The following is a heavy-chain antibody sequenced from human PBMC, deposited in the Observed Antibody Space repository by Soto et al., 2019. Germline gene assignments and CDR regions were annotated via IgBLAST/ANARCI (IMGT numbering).Heavy chain of an antibody. V-gene: IGHV4-59*08. CDR3: AGQYSYGHYAMDV. CDR2: IYYSGST. J-gene: IGHJ6*02. CDR1: GGSISSYY. Sequence: PSETLSLTCTVSGGSISSYYWSWIRQPPGKGLEWIGYIYYSGSTNYNPSLKSRVTISVDTSKNQFSLKLSSVTAADTAVYYCAGQYSYGHYAMDVWGQGTTVTSP. D-gene: IGHD5-18*01.